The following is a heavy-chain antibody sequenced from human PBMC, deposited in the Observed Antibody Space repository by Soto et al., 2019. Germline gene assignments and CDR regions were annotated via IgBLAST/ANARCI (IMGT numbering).Heavy chain of an antibody. D-gene: IGHD1-26*01. CDR2: ISSSSSYI. CDR1: GFTFSSYS. Sequence: GGSLRLSCAASGFTFSSYSMNWVRQAPGKGLEWVSSISSSSSYIYYADSVKGRFTISRDNAKNSLYPQMNSLRAEDTAVYYCAGSGSSGFDYWGQGTLVTVSS. CDR3: AGSGSSGFDY. J-gene: IGHJ4*02. V-gene: IGHV3-21*01.